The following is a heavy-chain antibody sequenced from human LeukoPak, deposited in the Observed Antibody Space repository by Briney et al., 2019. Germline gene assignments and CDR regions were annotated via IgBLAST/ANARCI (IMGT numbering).Heavy chain of an antibody. CDR2: ISYSGST. J-gene: IGHJ4*02. D-gene: IGHD2-21*02. V-gene: IGHV3-23*01. Sequence: PGGPLRLSCAASGFTFSSYAMNWVRQAPGKGLEWVSSISYSGSTYYANSVKGRFTISRVNSKSTLYLQMNSLRAEDTALYYCAKGSGGVTTTIDHWGQGTLVTASS. CDR3: AKGSGGVTTTIDH. CDR1: GFTFSSYA.